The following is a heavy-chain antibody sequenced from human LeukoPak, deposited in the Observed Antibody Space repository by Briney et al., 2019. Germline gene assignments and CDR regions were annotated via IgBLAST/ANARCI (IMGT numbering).Heavy chain of an antibody. V-gene: IGHV1-46*01. CDR1: GYTFTSYH. CDR2: INPSGGTT. D-gene: IGHD6-19*01. J-gene: IGHJ6*03. CDR3: ARGEFRGPVAAAPYYYMDV. Sequence: ASVKVSCKASGYTFTSYHMHWVRQAPGQGLEWMGIINPSGGTTNYAQKFRGRVTMTRDMSTSTVYMELSSLRSEDTAVYYCARGEFRGPVAAAPYYYMDVWGKGTTVTISS.